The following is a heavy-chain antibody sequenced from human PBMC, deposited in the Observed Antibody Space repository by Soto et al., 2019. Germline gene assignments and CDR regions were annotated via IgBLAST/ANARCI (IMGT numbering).Heavy chain of an antibody. CDR2: IIPIFGTA. V-gene: IGHV1-69*13. J-gene: IGHJ4*02. Sequence: GASVKVSCKASGGTFSSYAISWVRQAPGQGLEWMGGIIPIFGTANYAQKFQGRVTITADESTSTAYMELSSLRSEDTAVYYCARDEVAARHFDYWGQGTLVTVSS. D-gene: IGHD6-6*01. CDR3: ARDEVAARHFDY. CDR1: GGTFSSYA.